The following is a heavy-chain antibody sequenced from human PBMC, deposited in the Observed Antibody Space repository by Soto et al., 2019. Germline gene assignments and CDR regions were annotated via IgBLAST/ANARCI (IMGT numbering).Heavy chain of an antibody. CDR2: ISGSGNYT. J-gene: IGHJ4*02. V-gene: IGHV3-21*01. D-gene: IGHD4-4*01. Sequence: GGSLRLSCSSSGFTFSTYSMNWVRQAPGKGLEWVSSISGSGNYTHYADFLRGRFTISRDNAKTSLYLQMNSLRAEDTAVYYCAREGINNYNEYYFDSWGQGTVVTVSS. CDR3: AREGINNYNEYYFDS. CDR1: GFTFSTYS.